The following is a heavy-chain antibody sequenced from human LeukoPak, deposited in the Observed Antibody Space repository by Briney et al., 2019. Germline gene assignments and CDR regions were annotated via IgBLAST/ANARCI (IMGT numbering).Heavy chain of an antibody. Sequence: SVKVSCKASGFTFTSSAMQWVRQARGQRLGWIGWIVVGSGNTNYAQKFQERVTITRDMSTSTAYMELTSLRSEDTAVYYCAADLNYYDSSGSGDYWGQGTLVTVSS. J-gene: IGHJ4*02. CDR3: AADLNYYDSSGSGDY. V-gene: IGHV1-58*02. CDR2: IVVGSGNT. CDR1: GFTFTSSA. D-gene: IGHD3-22*01.